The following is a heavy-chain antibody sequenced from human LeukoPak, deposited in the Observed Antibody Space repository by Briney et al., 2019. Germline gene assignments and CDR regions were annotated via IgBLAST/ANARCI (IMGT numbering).Heavy chain of an antibody. Sequence: PGGSLRLSCAASGLTFSTYAMHWVRHAPGKGLEYVSGISSNGGSTYYANSVKGRFTISRDNSKNTLFLPMGSLRAADMTVYYCASGAQYYYDRSGYSYFDYWGQGTLVTVSS. CDR1: GLTFSTYA. V-gene: IGHV3-64*01. J-gene: IGHJ4*02. D-gene: IGHD3-22*01. CDR3: ASGAQYYYDRSGYSYFDY. CDR2: ISSNGGST.